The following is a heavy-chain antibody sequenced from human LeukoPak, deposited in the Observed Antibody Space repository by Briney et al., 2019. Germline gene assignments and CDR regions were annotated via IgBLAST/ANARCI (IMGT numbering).Heavy chain of an antibody. D-gene: IGHD5-24*01. J-gene: IGHJ4*02. CDR2: IYYSGST. CDR1: GGSISSYY. V-gene: IGHV4-59*01. Sequence: SETLSLTCTVSGGSISSYYWSWIRQPPGKGLEWIGYIYYSGSTNYNPSLKSRVTISVDTSKNQFSLKLSAVTAADTAVYYCARGGRDGYDGSVDYWGKGTLVTVSS. CDR3: ARGGRDGYDGSVDY.